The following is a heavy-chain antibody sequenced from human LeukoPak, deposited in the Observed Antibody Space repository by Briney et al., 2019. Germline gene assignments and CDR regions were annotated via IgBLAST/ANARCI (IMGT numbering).Heavy chain of an antibody. CDR1: GGTFSSYA. CDR2: IIPIFGTA. CDR3: ARGRLDSGYDLSVPLSFDY. J-gene: IGHJ4*02. V-gene: IGHV1-69*05. Sequence: GSSVKVSCKASGGTFSSYAISWVRQAPGQGLEWMGGIIPIFGTANYAQKFQGRVTITTDESTSTAYMELSSLRSEDTAVYYCARGRLDSGYDLSVPLSFDYWGQGTLVTVPS. D-gene: IGHD5-12*01.